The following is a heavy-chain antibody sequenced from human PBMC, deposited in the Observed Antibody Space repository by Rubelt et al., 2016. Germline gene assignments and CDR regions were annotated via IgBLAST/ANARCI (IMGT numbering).Heavy chain of an antibody. D-gene: IGHD3-10*01. CDR2: INHSGST. V-gene: IGHV4-34*01. CDR3: ARVRYYGSGIVGYYYYGMDV. J-gene: IGHJ6*02. CDR1: GGSFSGYY. Sequence: QVQLQQWGAGLLKPSETLSLTCAVYGGSFSGYYWSWIRQPPGKGLEWIGEINHSGSTNYNPSLKSRVTISVDTSKNQFSLKLGSGTAADTAVYYCARVRYYGSGIVGYYYYGMDVWGQGTTVTVSS.